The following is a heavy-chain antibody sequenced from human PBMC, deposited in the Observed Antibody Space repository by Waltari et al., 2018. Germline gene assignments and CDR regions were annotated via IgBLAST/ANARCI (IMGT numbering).Heavy chain of an antibody. CDR2: IIPILGIT. CDR1: GGTFSRYA. J-gene: IGHJ6*03. CDR3: AGGPTVPHYYYYYMDL. V-gene: IGHV1-69*10. D-gene: IGHD1-26*01. Sequence: QVQLVQSGAEVKKPGSSVKVSCKASGGTFSRYAISWVRQAPGQGLEWMGGIIPILGITNYAQKFQGRVTITADKSTSTAYMELSSLRSEDTAVFYCAGGPTVPHYYYYYMDLWGKGTTVTVSS.